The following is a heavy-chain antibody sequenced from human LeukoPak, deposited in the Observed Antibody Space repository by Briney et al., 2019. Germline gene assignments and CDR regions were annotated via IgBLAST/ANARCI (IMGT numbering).Heavy chain of an antibody. CDR2: MNPNSGTT. CDR3: ARVDGVTNFDY. D-gene: IGHD4-23*01. CDR1: GYTFTSYD. V-gene: IGHV1-8*03. J-gene: IGHJ4*02. Sequence: ASVKVSCKASGYTFTSYDINWVRQATGQGLEWMGWMNPNSGTTGYAQKFQGRVTITRNNSIITAYMEVSSLRSEDTAVYYCARVDGVTNFDYWGQGTLVTVSS.